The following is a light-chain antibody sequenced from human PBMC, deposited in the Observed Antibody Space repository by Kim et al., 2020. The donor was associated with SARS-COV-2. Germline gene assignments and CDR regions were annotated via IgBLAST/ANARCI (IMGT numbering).Light chain of an antibody. CDR2: AAS. J-gene: IGKJ1*01. CDR1: QSVSSSY. CDR3: QQDYNLPLGT. V-gene: IGKV3D-7*01. Sequence: PGERVTLSCRASQSVSSSYLTWYQQKPGQAPRLLIYAASPRATSIPARFSGSGSGTDFTLTISSLQPEDFAVYYCQQDYNLPLGTFGKGTQV.